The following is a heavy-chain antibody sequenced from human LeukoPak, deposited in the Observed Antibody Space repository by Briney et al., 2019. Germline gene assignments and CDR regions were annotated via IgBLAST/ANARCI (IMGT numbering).Heavy chain of an antibody. CDR1: GFSFSSYW. Sequence: GGSLRLSCAASGFSFSSYWMHRVRQAPGKGLVWVSRINIDGSTTTYADSVKGRFTISRDNAKNTLSLQMNSLRADDTAVYYCISEHTGHDDYWGQGALVTVSS. CDR2: INIDGSTT. D-gene: IGHD1-1*01. CDR3: ISEHTGHDDY. V-gene: IGHV3-74*01. J-gene: IGHJ4*02.